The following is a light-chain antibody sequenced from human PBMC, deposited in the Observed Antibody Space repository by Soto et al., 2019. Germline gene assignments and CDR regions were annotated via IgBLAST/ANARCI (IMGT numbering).Light chain of an antibody. CDR2: AAS. V-gene: IGKV1-9*01. Sequence: IPFSQSSSSLSASVGDSVTITCRASRGISRYLAWYQQKPGRAPQLLISAASTLQSGVPSRFSGSGSGTHFTLVISSLQPEDFATYYCQQLNTYPGTFGGGT. J-gene: IGKJ4*01. CDR1: RGISRY. CDR3: QQLNTYPGT.